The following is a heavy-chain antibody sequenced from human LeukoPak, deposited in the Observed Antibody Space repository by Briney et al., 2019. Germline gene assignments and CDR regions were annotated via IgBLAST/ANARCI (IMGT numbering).Heavy chain of an antibody. D-gene: IGHD5-24*01. V-gene: IGHV5-51*01. CDR3: ARRDGYNMGAFDI. CDR2: MYPGDSDT. Sequence: PGESLKISCGGSGYSFSTYWVGWVRQMPGKGLEWMGIMYPGDSDTRYSPSFQGQFTISADKSISTAYLQWSSLKASDTAMYYCARRDGYNMGAFDIWGQGTMVTVSS. CDR1: GYSFSTYW. J-gene: IGHJ3*02.